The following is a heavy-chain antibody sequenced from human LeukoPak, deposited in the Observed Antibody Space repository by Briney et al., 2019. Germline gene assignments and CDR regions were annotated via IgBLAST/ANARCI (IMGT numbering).Heavy chain of an antibody. CDR3: ARSGEDYFDY. Sequence: SETLSLTCTVSGGSISSYYWSWIRQPPGKGLEWIGYIYYSGSTDYNPSLKSRVTISVDTSKNQFSLKLSSVTAADTAVYYCARSGEDYFDYWGQGTLVTVSS. CDR2: IYYSGST. V-gene: IGHV4-59*08. CDR1: GGSISSYY. D-gene: IGHD3-10*01. J-gene: IGHJ4*02.